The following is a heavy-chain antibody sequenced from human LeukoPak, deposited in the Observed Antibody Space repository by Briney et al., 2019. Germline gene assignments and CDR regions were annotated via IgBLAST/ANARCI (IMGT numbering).Heavy chain of an antibody. V-gene: IGHV4-39*07. D-gene: IGHD3-10*01. J-gene: IGHJ4*02. Sequence: SETLSLTCTVSGGSISSSSYYWGWIRQPPGKGLEWIGSIYYSGSTYYNPSLKSQVTISVDTSKNQFSLKLSSVTAADTAVYYCARLNGPPYYYGSGSYPDYWGQGTLVTVSS. CDR1: GGSISSSSYY. CDR2: IYYSGST. CDR3: ARLNGPPYYYGSGSYPDY.